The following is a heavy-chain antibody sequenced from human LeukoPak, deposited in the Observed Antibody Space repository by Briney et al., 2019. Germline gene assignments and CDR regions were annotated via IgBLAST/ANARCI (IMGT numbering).Heavy chain of an antibody. J-gene: IGHJ4*02. D-gene: IGHD3-3*01. Sequence: SETLSLTCTVSGGSISSYYWSWIRQPPGKGLEWIGYIYYSGSTNYNPSLKSRVTISVDTSKNQFSLKLSSVTAADTAVYYCARVSHKTKYDFWSGYSPYYFDYWGQGTLVTVSS. V-gene: IGHV4-59*01. CDR2: IYYSGST. CDR1: GGSISSYY. CDR3: ARVSHKTKYDFWSGYSPYYFDY.